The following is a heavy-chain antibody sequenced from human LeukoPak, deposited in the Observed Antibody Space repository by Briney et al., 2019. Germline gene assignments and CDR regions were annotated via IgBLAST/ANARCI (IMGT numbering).Heavy chain of an antibody. Sequence: PSETLSLTCTVSGVSISTTTYYWTWIRQPPGKGLEWIGSIYYSGRTYYNPSLTSRVTTSVDTSKNQFSLKLSSVTAADTAVYYCAKSSYSIFDYWGQGTLVTVSS. V-gene: IGHV4-39*07. CDR1: GVSISTTTYY. J-gene: IGHJ4*02. D-gene: IGHD5-18*01. CDR3: AKSSYSIFDY. CDR2: IYYSGRT.